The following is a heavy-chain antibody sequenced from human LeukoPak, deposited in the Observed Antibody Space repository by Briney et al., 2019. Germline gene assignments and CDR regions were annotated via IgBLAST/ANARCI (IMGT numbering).Heavy chain of an antibody. J-gene: IGHJ4*02. Sequence: SETLSLTCTVSGGSISSGSYYWSWIRQPAGKGLEWIGRIYTSGSTNYNPSLKGRVTISVDSSKNQFSLRLSSVTAADTAVYYCARVAVSAREYFDYWGQGTLVTVSS. CDR3: ARVAVSAREYFDY. D-gene: IGHD2-21*02. V-gene: IGHV4-61*02. CDR2: IYTSGST. CDR1: GGSISSGSYY.